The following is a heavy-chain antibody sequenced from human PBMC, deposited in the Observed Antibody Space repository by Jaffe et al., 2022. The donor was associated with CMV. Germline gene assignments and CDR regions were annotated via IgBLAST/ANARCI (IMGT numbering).Heavy chain of an antibody. CDR2: INHSGST. Sequence: QVQLQQWGAGLLKPSETLSLTCAVYGGSFSGYYWSWIRQPPGKGLEWIGEINHSGSTNYNPSLKSRVTISVDTSKNQFSLKLSSVTAADTAVYYCARGLGIAVAGAQDYWGQGTLVTVSS. CDR3: ARGLGIAVAGAQDY. V-gene: IGHV4-34*01. D-gene: IGHD6-19*01. J-gene: IGHJ4*02. CDR1: GGSFSGYY.